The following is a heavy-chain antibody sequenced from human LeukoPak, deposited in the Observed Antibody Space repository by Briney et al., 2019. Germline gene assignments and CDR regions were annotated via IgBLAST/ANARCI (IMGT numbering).Heavy chain of an antibody. CDR2: INHSGST. CDR3: ARGPDSYLLPPDY. Sequence: SETLSLTCAVYGGSFSGYYWRWIRQPPGKGLEWIGEINHSGSTNYNPSLKSRVTISVDTSKNQFSLKLSSVTAADTAVYYCARGPDSYLLPPDYWGQGTLVTVSS. CDR1: GGSFSGYY. J-gene: IGHJ4*02. D-gene: IGHD2-21*01. V-gene: IGHV4-34*01.